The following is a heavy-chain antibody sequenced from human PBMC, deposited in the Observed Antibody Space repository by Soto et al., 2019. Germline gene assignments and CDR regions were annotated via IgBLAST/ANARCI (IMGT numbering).Heavy chain of an antibody. V-gene: IGHV4-39*01. CDR2: IYYSGST. Sequence: PSETRSLACTVCGDSISSWRYYWCWIRQPPGKGLGWIGSIYYSGSTYYNPSLKSRVTISADTSMNEFSLRLSSVTAADTAVYYCARLNGYCVSTGCHGYYGMDVWGQGTTVTVS. CDR1: GDSISSWRYY. D-gene: IGHD2-2*03. CDR3: ARLNGYCVSTGCHGYYGMDV. J-gene: IGHJ6*02.